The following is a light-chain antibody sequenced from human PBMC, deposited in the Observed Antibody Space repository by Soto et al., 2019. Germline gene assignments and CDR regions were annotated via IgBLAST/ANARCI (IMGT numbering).Light chain of an antibody. CDR3: QQYNNWPRT. CDR2: GAS. V-gene: IGKV3-15*01. CDR1: QSVGIN. J-gene: IGKJ1*01. Sequence: DMRPSPAILSVNTRARATLSCRASQSVGINGAWYQQKPGQAPRLRIYGASTRATGSPDRFSASGSATEFTLTVSSLQSDDLAVYYCQQYNNWPRTVGQGTKV.